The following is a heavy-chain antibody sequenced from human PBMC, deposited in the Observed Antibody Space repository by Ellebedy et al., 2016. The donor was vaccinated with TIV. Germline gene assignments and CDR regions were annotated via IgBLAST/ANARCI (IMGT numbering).Heavy chain of an antibody. V-gene: IGHV3-74*01. CDR3: STLSDTGY. D-gene: IGHD2-21*02. J-gene: IGHJ4*01. Sequence: SVKGRFTISRDNAKNTLYLQMNILKAEDTAMYYCSTLSDTGYWGHGTLVTVSS.